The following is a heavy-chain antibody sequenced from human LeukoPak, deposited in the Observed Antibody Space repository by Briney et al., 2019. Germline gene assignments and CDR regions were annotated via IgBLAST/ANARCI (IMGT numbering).Heavy chain of an antibody. CDR1: VGTFSSYA. D-gene: IGHD3-9*01. V-gene: IGHV1-69*01. CDR2: IIPIFGTA. Sequence: GASVKVSCKASVGTFSSYAISWVRQAPGPGLECMGGIIPIFGTANYAQKFQGRVTITADESTSTAYMELSSLRSEDTAVYYCARRITISSLGLGYWGQGTLVTV. J-gene: IGHJ4*02. CDR3: ARRITISSLGLGY.